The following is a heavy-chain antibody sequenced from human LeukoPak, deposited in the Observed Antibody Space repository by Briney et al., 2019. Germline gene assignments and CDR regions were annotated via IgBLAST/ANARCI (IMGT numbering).Heavy chain of an antibody. D-gene: IGHD6-6*01. Sequence: ASVKVSCKASGYTFTSYDINWVRQATGQGLEWMGWMNPNSGNTGYAQKFQGRVTMTRNPSISTAYMELSSLRSEDTAVYYCARVSGSSSSGDYWGQGTLVTVSS. J-gene: IGHJ4*02. CDR1: GYTFTSYD. CDR3: ARVSGSSSSGDY. V-gene: IGHV1-8*01. CDR2: MNPNSGNT.